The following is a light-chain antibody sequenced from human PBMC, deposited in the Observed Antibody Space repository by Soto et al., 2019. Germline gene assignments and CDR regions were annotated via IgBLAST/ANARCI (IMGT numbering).Light chain of an antibody. Sequence: DIPMPQAPSTLSSPVGERVTITCRASQSISTCLAWYQQKPEKAPKLLSYDASNLQSGVPSRFSGSGSGTEVTRIISSLQPDDCATDLGQQYNSYSFTFGPGTKVDIK. J-gene: IGKJ3*01. CDR3: QQYNSYSFT. CDR2: DAS. V-gene: IGKV1-5*01. CDR1: QSISTC.